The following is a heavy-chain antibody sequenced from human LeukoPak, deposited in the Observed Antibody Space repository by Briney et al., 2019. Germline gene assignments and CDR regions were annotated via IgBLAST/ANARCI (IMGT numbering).Heavy chain of an antibody. Sequence: PGGSLRLSCAASGFTFSSYYMHWVRQAPGKGLVWVSRINSDGRSTSYADSVKGRFTISRDNSKNTLYLQMNSLRAEDTAVYYCAKDVTYYYDSSGLGYETAFDYWGQGTLVTVSS. V-gene: IGHV3-74*01. D-gene: IGHD3-22*01. CDR3: AKDVTYYYDSSGLGYETAFDY. CDR2: INSDGRST. J-gene: IGHJ4*02. CDR1: GFTFSSYY.